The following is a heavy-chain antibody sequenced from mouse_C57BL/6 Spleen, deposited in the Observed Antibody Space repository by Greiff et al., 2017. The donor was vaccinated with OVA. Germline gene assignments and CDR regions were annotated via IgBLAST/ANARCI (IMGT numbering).Heavy chain of an antibody. V-gene: IGHV1-55*01. CDR3: ARDGYYPDY. CDR1: GYTFTSYW. Sequence: VQLQESGAELVKPGASVKMSCKASGYTFTSYWITWVKQRPGQGLEWIGDIYPGSGSTNYNEKFKSKATLTVDTSSSTAYMQLSSLTSEDSAVYYCARDGYYPDYWGQGTTLTVSS. J-gene: IGHJ2*01. CDR2: IYPGSGST. D-gene: IGHD2-3*01.